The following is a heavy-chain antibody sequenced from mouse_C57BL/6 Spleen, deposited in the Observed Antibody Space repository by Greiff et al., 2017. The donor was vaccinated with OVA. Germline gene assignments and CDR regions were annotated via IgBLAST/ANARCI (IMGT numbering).Heavy chain of an antibody. V-gene: IGHV1-69*01. D-gene: IGHD2-1*01. CDR3: ARSNLLGDYYAMDY. CDR1: GYTFTSYW. Sequence: VQLQQPGAELVMPGASVKLSCKASGYTFTSYWMHWVKQRPGQGLEWIGEIDPSDSYTNYNQKFKGKSTLTVDKSSSTAYMQLSSLTSEDSAVYYCARSNLLGDYYAMDYWGQGTSVTVSS. CDR2: IDPSDSYT. J-gene: IGHJ4*01.